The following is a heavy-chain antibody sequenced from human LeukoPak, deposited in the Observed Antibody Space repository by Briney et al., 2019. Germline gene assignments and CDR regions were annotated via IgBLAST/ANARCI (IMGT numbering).Heavy chain of an antibody. Sequence: GRSLRLSCAASGFTFSTYGMHWVRQAPGKGLEWVAVISYDGSNKYYADSVKGRFTISRDNSKNTLYLQMNSLRAEDTAVYYCAREGVHCSSTSCYLTSFDYWGQGTLVTVSS. J-gene: IGHJ4*02. D-gene: IGHD2-2*01. V-gene: IGHV3-30*03. CDR1: GFTFSTYG. CDR3: AREGVHCSSTSCYLTSFDY. CDR2: ISYDGSNK.